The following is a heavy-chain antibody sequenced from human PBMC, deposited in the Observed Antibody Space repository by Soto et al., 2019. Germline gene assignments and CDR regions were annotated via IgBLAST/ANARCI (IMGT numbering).Heavy chain of an antibody. Sequence: HVPLVQSGAEVKKPGASLKVSCKASGYTFISYGVSCVRQAPGQGLEWLGWISPYNGNTNYAQKFQGRITMTTDTSTSTVYMDLRSLRTDDTAVYYCARDQTKWLTDAFDIWGQGTMVVVSS. CDR1: GYTFISYG. CDR3: ARDQTKWLTDAFDI. V-gene: IGHV1-18*01. J-gene: IGHJ3*02. CDR2: ISPYNGNT. D-gene: IGHD5-12*01.